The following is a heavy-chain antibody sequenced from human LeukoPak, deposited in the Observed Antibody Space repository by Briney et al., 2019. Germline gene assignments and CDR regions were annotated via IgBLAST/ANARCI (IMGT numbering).Heavy chain of an antibody. CDR3: ARDPNWNYVDY. V-gene: IGHV3-11*04. CDR1: GFIFSDYY. CDR2: ISSSGTTI. D-gene: IGHD1-1*01. Sequence: PGGSLRLSCAASGFIFSDYYMSWIRQAPGKGLEWVSYISSSGTTIYYADSVKGRFTISRDNAKNSLYLQMNSLRVEDSALSYCARDPNWNYVDYWGQGTLVTVSS. J-gene: IGHJ4*02.